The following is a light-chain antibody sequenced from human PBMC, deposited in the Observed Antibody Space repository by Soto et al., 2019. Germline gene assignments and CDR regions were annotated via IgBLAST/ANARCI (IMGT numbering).Light chain of an antibody. CDR1: QSLLHRTGRNY. J-gene: IGKJ4*01. CDR3: KQALQTPLT. CDR2: LGS. Sequence: IEMIQSPLSLAVTPGEPASISCSSSQSLLHRTGRNYLAWYLKKPGQSPQLLIYLGSNRASGVPDRFSGSGSGTYVTLKISRVEAEDVGIYYCKQALQTPLTFGGGTKVEI. V-gene: IGKV2-28*01.